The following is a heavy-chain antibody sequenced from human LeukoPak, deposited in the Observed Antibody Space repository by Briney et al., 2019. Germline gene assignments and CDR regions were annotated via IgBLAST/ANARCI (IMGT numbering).Heavy chain of an antibody. CDR3: ARGSNYYGSSGLVDY. J-gene: IGHJ4*02. Sequence: PSKTLTLTCTVSGGSISSGAFYWSRIPPRPGQGLEWSGYIYYSSSSYYNPSLKSRTTISVDTSKNQFALKLSSVTAADTAVYYCARGSNYYGSSGLVDYWGQGTLVTVSS. V-gene: IGHV4-31*03. CDR1: GGSISSGAFY. D-gene: IGHD3-22*01. CDR2: IYYSSSS.